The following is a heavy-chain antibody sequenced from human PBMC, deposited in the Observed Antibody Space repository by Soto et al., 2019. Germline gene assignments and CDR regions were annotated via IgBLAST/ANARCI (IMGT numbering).Heavy chain of an antibody. V-gene: IGHV3-48*01. D-gene: IGHD3-22*01. J-gene: IGHJ3*02. Sequence: ELQLVESGGGLAQPGGSLRVSCAASGFIFRSYAFNWIRQAPGKGLEWVSYISVGGGSIFYADSVKGRFTISRDDGQNSVYLQMNTLRGEDTAVYYCVRDDRWAFDIWGQGTMVTVSS. CDR3: VRDDRWAFDI. CDR2: ISVGGGSI. CDR1: GFIFRSYA.